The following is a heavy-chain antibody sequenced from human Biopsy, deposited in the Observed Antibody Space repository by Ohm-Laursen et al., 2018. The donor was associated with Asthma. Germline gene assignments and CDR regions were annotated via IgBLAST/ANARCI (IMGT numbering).Heavy chain of an antibody. D-gene: IGHD6-19*01. V-gene: IGHV3-30*03. Sequence: RSLRLSCAASGFMFRSFGMHWVRQAPGKGLEWVAVISYDGNHKFYEDSVKGRFTISRDNAKNSLYLQMNSLRAEDTALYHCGRDMGGFGSGWFPVEFWGQGTLVTVSS. J-gene: IGHJ4*02. CDR2: ISYDGNHK. CDR3: GRDMGGFGSGWFPVEF. CDR1: GFMFRSFG.